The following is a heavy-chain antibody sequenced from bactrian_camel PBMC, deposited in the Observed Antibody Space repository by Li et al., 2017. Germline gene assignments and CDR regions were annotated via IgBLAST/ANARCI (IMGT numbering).Heavy chain of an antibody. D-gene: IGHD2*01. CDR1: GYIYSSDC. CDR2: ISPGVGRP. V-gene: IGHV3S1*01. Sequence: HVQLVESGGGSVQAGGSLTLSCVATGYIYSSDCMAWFRQAPGKEREGVTAISPGVGRPMYADSVKGRFTFSQDNAKNTAYLQVNSLEPEDTGIYYCAARGPYCYTKLSVRDFTYWGQGTQVTVS. J-gene: IGHJ6*01. CDR3: AARGPYCYTKLSVRDFTY.